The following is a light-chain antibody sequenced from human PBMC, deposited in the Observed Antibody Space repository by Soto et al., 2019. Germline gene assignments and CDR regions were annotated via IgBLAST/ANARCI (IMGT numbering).Light chain of an antibody. CDR3: QSYDSTLSGGYVV. CDR2: DNT. Sequence: QSVLTQPPSVSGAPGQRVTISCTGSSSNIGAGYDVHWYQQLPGTAPKLLINDNTNRPSGVPDRFSGSKSGTSASLAITGLQAEDEADYYGQSYDSTLSGGYVVFGGGTKLTVL. CDR1: SSNIGAGYD. J-gene: IGLJ2*01. V-gene: IGLV1-40*01.